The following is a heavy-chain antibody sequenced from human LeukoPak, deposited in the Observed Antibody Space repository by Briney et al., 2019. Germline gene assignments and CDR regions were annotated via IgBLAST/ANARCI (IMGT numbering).Heavy chain of an antibody. D-gene: IGHD5-12*01. V-gene: IGHV3-48*01. CDR2: ISRAGETV. CDR1: GFIFSNYH. CDR3: ARDLYTTIQGFDY. J-gene: IGHJ4*02. Sequence: GGSLRLSCAASGFIFSNYHMNWVRQAPGKGLEWVSYISRAGETVYYADSVKGRFTLSRDNAKNSLFLQMNSPRAEDTAVYYCARDLYTTIQGFDYWGQGALVTVSS.